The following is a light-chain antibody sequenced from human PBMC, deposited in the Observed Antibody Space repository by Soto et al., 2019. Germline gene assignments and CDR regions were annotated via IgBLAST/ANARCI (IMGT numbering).Light chain of an antibody. J-gene: IGKJ1*01. CDR2: AAS. V-gene: IGKV1-12*01. CDR1: QGIGSW. Sequence: DIQMTQSPSSVSASVVDRVTITCRASQGIGSWLAWYQQKPGKAPKLLIYAASSLQSGVPSRFSGSGSGTEFTLTINGLQPDDFATYYCQQYNTFWTFGQGTKVDIK. CDR3: QQYNTFWT.